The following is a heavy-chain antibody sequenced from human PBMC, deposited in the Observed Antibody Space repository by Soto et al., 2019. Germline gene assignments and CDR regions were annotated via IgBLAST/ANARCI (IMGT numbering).Heavy chain of an antibody. V-gene: IGHV3-23*01. Sequence: EVRLLGSGGGPVQPGESLRLSCEASGFTFNNYGMDWVRQAPGRGLEWISFISGASDTTYYADSVKGRFIISRDNSKNTLYLQMNSLRAEDTAIYYCAKSFTQSNVWRAYRHKTHFDYRGQGALVTVTS. CDR2: ISGASDTT. CDR3: AKSFTQSNVWRAYRHKTHFDY. D-gene: IGHD3-16*02. J-gene: IGHJ4*02. CDR1: GFTFNNYG.